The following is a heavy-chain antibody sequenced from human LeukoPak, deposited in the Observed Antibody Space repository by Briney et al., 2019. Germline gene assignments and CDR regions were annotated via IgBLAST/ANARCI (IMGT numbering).Heavy chain of an antibody. V-gene: IGHV3-23*01. CDR2: LACLDSSCTE. J-gene: IGHJ4*02. CDR3: ARDSAGCFDY. Sequence: GRSLRLSCAASGFTFTSLDMSWFRQAPGKGLEWVSTLACLDSSCTEYDADSVKGRFSISRDNSKSTLSLQMNSLRVEDTAIYYCARDSAGCFDYWGQGTLVTVSS. CDR1: GFTFTSLD. D-gene: IGHD3-10*01.